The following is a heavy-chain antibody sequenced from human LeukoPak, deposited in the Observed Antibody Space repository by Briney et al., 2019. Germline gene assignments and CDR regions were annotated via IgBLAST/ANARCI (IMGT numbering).Heavy chain of an antibody. CDR1: GGTFSSYA. Sequence: SVKVSCKASGGTFSSYAISWVRQAPGQGLEWMGGIIPIFGTANYAQKFQGRVTITTDESTSTAYMELSSLRSEDTAVYYCARDRGGRGYSYGEYYFDYWGQGALVTVSS. J-gene: IGHJ4*02. CDR3: ARDRGGRGYSYGEYYFDY. CDR2: IIPIFGTA. V-gene: IGHV1-69*05. D-gene: IGHD5-18*01.